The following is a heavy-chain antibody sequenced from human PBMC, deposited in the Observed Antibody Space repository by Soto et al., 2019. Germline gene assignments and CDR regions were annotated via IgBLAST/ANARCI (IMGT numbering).Heavy chain of an antibody. CDR3: AKITRHLFDWSANPYWYFDL. V-gene: IGHV3-7*01. CDR1: GFKFRTYW. D-gene: IGHD3-9*01. CDR2: IKHDGSEK. J-gene: IGHJ2*01. Sequence: XGSLRLSCAASGFKFRTYWMTWVRQAQGKGLDWVAYIKHDGSEKNYVDSVKGRFTISRDNAKNSLYLQMNSLRADDTAVYYCAKITRHLFDWSANPYWYFDLWGRGTLVTVSS.